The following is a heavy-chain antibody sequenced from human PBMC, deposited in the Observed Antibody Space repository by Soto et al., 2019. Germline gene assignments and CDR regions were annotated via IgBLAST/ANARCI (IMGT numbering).Heavy chain of an antibody. J-gene: IGHJ4*02. D-gene: IGHD1-7*01. V-gene: IGHV5-51*01. CDR3: ARGAPGTTGFPSDY. CDR1: GYSFIIYC. CDR2: IYPDDSDV. Sequence: GESLKISCNGSGYSFIIYCIGWVLQMPGKGLEWMGIIYPDDSDVRYSPSFQGQVTISADKSISSAYLHWSSLQASDTAMYYCARGAPGTTGFPSDYWGQGTLVTVSS.